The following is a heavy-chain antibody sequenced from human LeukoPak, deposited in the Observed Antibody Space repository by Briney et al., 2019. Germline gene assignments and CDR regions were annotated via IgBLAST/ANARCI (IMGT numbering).Heavy chain of an antibody. D-gene: IGHD2-2*01. CDR2: INPHSGGT. V-gene: IGHV1-2*02. CDR3: AREIPCSSSSCLDY. Sequence: ASVKVSCKASGYTFTSYYMHWVRQAPGQGLEWMGWINPHSGGTNFAQKFQGRVTMTRDTSITTAHMELSRLTSDDTAMYYCAREIPCSSSSCLDYWGQGTLVTVSS. J-gene: IGHJ4*02. CDR1: GYTFTSYY.